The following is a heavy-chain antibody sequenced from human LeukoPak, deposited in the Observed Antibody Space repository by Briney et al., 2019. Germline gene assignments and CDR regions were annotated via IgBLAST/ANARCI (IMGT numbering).Heavy chain of an antibody. CDR1: GGTFSSYA. D-gene: IGHD1-26*01. CDR2: IIPIFGTA. J-gene: IGHJ4*02. V-gene: IGHV1-69*05. Sequence: SVKVSCKASGGTFSSYAISWVRQAPGQGLEWMGGIIPIFGTANYAQKFQGRVTITTDESTRTASMELSSLRSEDTALYYCARQGVGATRERYFDYWGQGTLVTVSS. CDR3: ARQGVGATRERYFDY.